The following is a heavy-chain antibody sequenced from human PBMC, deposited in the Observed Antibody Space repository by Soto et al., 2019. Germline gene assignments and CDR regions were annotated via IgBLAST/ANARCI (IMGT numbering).Heavy chain of an antibody. CDR3: ARYSYDTSGYYHFDY. J-gene: IGHJ4*02. Sequence: SGGSLRLSCAASGFTFSTYWMHWVRQAPGKGLVWLSRINSDGSSTSYVDSVKGRFTISRDNAKNMLYLQIHSLRAEDTAVYYCARYSYDTSGYYHFDYWGQGTLVTAPQ. V-gene: IGHV3-74*01. CDR2: INSDGSST. D-gene: IGHD3-22*01. CDR1: GFTFSTYW.